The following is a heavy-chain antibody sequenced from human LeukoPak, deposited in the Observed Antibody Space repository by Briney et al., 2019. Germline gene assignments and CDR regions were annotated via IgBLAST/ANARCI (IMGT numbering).Heavy chain of an antibody. Sequence: SETLSLTCTVSGGSISSHYWSWIRQPPGKGLEWIGYIYYSGSTNYNPSLKSRVTISVDTSKNQFSLKLSSVTAADTAVYYCARGLGGSYDYVWGSYGVWFDPWGQGTLVTVSS. V-gene: IGHV4-59*11. J-gene: IGHJ5*02. CDR1: GGSISSHY. CDR2: IYYSGST. CDR3: ARGLGGSYDYVWGSYGVWFDP. D-gene: IGHD3-16*01.